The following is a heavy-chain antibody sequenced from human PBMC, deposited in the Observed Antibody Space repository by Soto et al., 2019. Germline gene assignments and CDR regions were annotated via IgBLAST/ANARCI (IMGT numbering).Heavy chain of an antibody. J-gene: IGHJ5*02. D-gene: IGHD3-3*01. CDR3: ARDLWSGPARAVHR. CDR2: IWKDGSNK. V-gene: IGHV3-33*01. CDR1: GFTFSTYG. Sequence: QVQLVESGGGVVQAGGSLRLSCAASGFTFSTYGLHWVRQAPGKGLEGVSVIWKDGSNKYYADSVKGRFTMSSNNSKNALYLQINSLRAEDTAVYYCARDLWSGPARAVHRWGQGTLDTVSS.